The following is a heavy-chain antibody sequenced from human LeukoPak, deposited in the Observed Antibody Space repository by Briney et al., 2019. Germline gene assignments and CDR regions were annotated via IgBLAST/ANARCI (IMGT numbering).Heavy chain of an antibody. V-gene: IGHV3-48*01. CDR1: GFTFSSYS. J-gene: IGHJ4*02. Sequence: GGSLRLSCAASGFTFSSYSMNWVRQAPGKGLEWVSYISSSSSTIYYADSVKGRFTISRDNSKNTLYLQMNSLRAEDTAVYYCATYYYDSGGYYSLWYFDYWGQGTLVTVSS. D-gene: IGHD3-22*01. CDR2: ISSSSSTI. CDR3: ATYYYDSGGYYSLWYFDY.